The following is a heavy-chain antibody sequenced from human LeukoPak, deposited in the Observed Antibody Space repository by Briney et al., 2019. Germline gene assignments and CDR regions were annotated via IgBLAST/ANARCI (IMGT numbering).Heavy chain of an antibody. Sequence: GASVKVSCKASGYTFTSYDINWVRQATGQGLEWMGWMNPNSGNTGYAQKFQGRVTMTRNTSISTAYMELSSLRSGDTAVYYCARGSRRYGGNLGYWGQGTLVTVSS. CDR2: MNPNSGNT. CDR1: GYTFTSYD. CDR3: ARGSRRYGGNLGY. J-gene: IGHJ4*02. V-gene: IGHV1-8*01. D-gene: IGHD4-23*01.